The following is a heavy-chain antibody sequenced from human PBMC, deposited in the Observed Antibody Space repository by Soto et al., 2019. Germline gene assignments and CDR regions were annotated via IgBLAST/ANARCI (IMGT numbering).Heavy chain of an antibody. CDR2: IIPIFGTA. CDR1: GGTFSSYA. CDR3: ARDRGAYYYDSSGYYPRVLGY. J-gene: IGHJ4*02. Sequence: GASVKVSCKASGGTFSSYAISWVRQAPGQGLEWMGGIIPIFGTANYAQKFQGRVTITADESTSTAYMELSSLRSEDTAVYYCARDRGAYYYDSSGYYPRVLGYWGQGTLVTVSS. V-gene: IGHV1-69*13. D-gene: IGHD3-22*01.